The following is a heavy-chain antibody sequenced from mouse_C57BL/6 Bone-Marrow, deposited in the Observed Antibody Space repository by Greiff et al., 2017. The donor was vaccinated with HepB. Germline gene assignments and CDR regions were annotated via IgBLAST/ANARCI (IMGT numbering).Heavy chain of an antibody. J-gene: IGHJ1*03. D-gene: IGHD1-1*01. Sequence: DVHLVESGGGLVQPKGSLKLSCAASGFSFNTYAMNWVRQAPGKGLEWVARIRSKSNNYATYYADSVKDRFTISRDDSESMLYLQMNNLKTEDTAMYYCVRGGSSYGYFDVWGTGTTVTVSS. V-gene: IGHV10-1*01. CDR3: VRGGSSYGYFDV. CDR1: GFSFNTYA. CDR2: IRSKSNNYAT.